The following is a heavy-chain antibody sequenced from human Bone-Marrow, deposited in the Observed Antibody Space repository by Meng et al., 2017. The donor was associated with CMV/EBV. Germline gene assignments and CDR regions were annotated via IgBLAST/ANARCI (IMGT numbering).Heavy chain of an antibody. CDR3: ARGLRYFDWLSPSDYYYGIDV. Sequence: SVKVFCKTSGGSFSNYPINWVRQAPGQGLEWMGRFIPMFNITGFAQRFQGRVSITADTSTRTGYMELSRLTSEDTAVYFWARGLRYFDWLSPSDYYYGIDVWGQGNPVTVAS. CDR2: FIPMFNIT. D-gene: IGHD3-9*01. V-gene: IGHV1-69*02. CDR1: GGSFSNYP. J-gene: IGHJ6*02.